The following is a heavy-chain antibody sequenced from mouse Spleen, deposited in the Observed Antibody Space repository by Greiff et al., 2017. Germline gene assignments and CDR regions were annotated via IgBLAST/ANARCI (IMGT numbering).Heavy chain of an antibody. CDR3: ARSGDGYLDY. V-gene: IGHV1-69*01. CDR2: IDPSDSYT. D-gene: IGHD2-3*01. CDR1: GYTFTSYW. Sequence: QVQLQQPGAELVMPGASVKLSCKASGYTFTSYWMHWVKQRPGQGLEWIGEIDPSDSYTNYNQKFKGKATLTVDKSSSTAYMQLSSLTSEDSAVYYCARSGDGYLDYWGQGTSVTVSS. J-gene: IGHJ4*01.